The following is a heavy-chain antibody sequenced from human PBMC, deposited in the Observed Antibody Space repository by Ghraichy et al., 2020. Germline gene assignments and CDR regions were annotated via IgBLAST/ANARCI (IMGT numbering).Heavy chain of an antibody. V-gene: IGHV1-58*01. D-gene: IGHD3-22*01. J-gene: IGHJ3*01. CDR1: GFTFTSSA. Sequence: SVKVSCKASGFTFTSSAVQWVRQARGQRLEWTGWIVVGSGHTNYAQKFQERVTITRDMSTSTAYMELSRLRSEDTAVYYCAAEDSSGFRVVWGQGTMVTVSS. CDR2: IVVGSGHT. CDR3: AAEDSSGFRVV.